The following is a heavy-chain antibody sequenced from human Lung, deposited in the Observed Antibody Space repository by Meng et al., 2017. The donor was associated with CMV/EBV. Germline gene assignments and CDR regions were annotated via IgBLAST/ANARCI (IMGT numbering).Heavy chain of an antibody. CDR3: ARGGREETYGPNFDS. D-gene: IGHD3-10*01. Sequence: SXTLSLXCAVYGGSLSGYYWSWIRQPPGKGLEWIGEITHSGSTKYNPSLKSRVTISVDTSNNQFSLNVKSVTAADMGVYYCARGGREETYGPNFDSWKQGTLVTVSS. V-gene: IGHV4-34*01. CDR1: GGSLSGYY. CDR2: ITHSGST. J-gene: IGHJ4*02.